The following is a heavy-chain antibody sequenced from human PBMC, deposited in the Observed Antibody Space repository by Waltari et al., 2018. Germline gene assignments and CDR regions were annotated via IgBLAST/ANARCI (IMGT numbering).Heavy chain of an antibody. CDR1: GGTFSSYA. CDR2: IIPIFGTA. J-gene: IGHJ6*02. CDR3: AAENNDYGDYGVAYGMDV. V-gene: IGHV1-69*08. D-gene: IGHD4-17*01. Sequence: QVQLVQAAAEVKKPGSSVTVSCKASGGTFSSYAISWVRQAPGQGLEWMGRIIPIFGTANYAQKFQGRVTITADKSTSTAYMELSSLRSEDTAVYYCAAENNDYGDYGVAYGMDVWGQGTTVTVSS.